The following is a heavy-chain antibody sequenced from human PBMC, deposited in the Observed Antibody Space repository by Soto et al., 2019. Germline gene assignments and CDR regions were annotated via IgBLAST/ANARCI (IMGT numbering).Heavy chain of an antibody. J-gene: IGHJ5*02. CDR2: ISDTGAST. Sequence: GASLKISCAASGFTFKESAMNWVRQAPGKGLEWVASISDTGASTWYAESVRGRLSISRDNSKNTLYLQMNSLSAEDTAVYHCAKNQGVELVPLATVDWFDPWGQGSVVTVSS. CDR1: GFTFKESA. V-gene: IGHV3-23*01. D-gene: IGHD1-26*01. CDR3: AKNQGVELVPLATVDWFDP.